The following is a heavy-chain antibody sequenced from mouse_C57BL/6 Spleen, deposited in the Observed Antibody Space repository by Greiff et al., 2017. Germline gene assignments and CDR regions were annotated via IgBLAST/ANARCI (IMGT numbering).Heavy chain of an antibody. D-gene: IGHD2-2*01. Sequence: QVQLQQPGAELVRPGSSVKLSCKASGYTFTSYWMHWVKQRPIQGLEWIGNIDPSDSETHYNQKFKDKATLTVDKSSSTAYMQLSSLTSEDSAVYYCARWEVTTGFAYWGQGTLVTVSA. CDR2: IDPSDSET. J-gene: IGHJ3*01. CDR1: GYTFTSYW. CDR3: ARWEVTTGFAY. V-gene: IGHV1-52*01.